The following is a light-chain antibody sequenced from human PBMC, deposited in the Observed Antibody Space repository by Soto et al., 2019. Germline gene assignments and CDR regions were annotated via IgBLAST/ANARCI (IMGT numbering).Light chain of an antibody. CDR2: GAS. Sequence: ETVMTQSPSSLSVSPGGRPTLSCRASQSVSSNLAWYQQKPGQAPRLLIYGASTRATGIPARFSGSGSGTEFTLTISSLQSEDFAVYYCQQYNNWPRTFGQGTKVDIK. V-gene: IGKV3-15*01. CDR1: QSVSSN. J-gene: IGKJ1*01. CDR3: QQYNNWPRT.